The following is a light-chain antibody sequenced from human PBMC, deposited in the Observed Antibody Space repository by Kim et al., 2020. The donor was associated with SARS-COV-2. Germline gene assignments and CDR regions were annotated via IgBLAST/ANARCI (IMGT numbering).Light chain of an antibody. V-gene: IGKV1-39*01. CDR1: QNISNY. J-gene: IGKJ4*01. CDR3: QQSYTTPLT. Sequence: DIQMTQSPSSLSTSVGDRVTITCRASQNISNYLNWYQEKPGKAPNLLIYAASSLQSGVPSRFSGSGSGTDFTLTIGSLQPEDFATYYCQQSYTTPLTFGGGTKVDIK. CDR2: AAS.